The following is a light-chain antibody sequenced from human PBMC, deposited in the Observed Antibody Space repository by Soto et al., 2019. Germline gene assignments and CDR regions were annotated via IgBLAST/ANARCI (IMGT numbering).Light chain of an antibody. J-gene: IGLJ3*02. CDR1: SSDFATYNY. CDR2: EVS. Sequence: QSALTQPPSASGSPGQSVTITCTGTSSDFATYNYVSWYQHHPGRAPKLMIYEVSNRPSGVSNRFSGSKSGNTASLTISGLQAEDEADYYCSSYTTITTRVFGGGTKLTVL. V-gene: IGLV2-14*01. CDR3: SSYTTITTRV.